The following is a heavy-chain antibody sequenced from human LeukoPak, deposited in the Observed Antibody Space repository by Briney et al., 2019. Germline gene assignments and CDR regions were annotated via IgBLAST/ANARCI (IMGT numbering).Heavy chain of an antibody. D-gene: IGHD3-10*01. CDR1: GFTFSSYA. Sequence: GGSLRLSCAASGFTFSSYAMHWVRQAPGKGLEWVAVISYDGSNKYYADSVKGRFTISRDNSKNTLYLQMNSLRAEDTAVYYCARDGVIGELFMLLVDYWGQGTLVTVSS. V-gene: IGHV3-30-3*01. J-gene: IGHJ4*02. CDR3: ARDGVIGELFMLLVDY. CDR2: ISYDGSNK.